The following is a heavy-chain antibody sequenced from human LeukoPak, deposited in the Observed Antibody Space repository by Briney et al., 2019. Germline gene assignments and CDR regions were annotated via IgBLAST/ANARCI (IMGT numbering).Heavy chain of an antibody. D-gene: IGHD5-18*01. CDR1: GGSISSYY. J-gene: IGHJ4*02. CDR2: ISSSSSTI. CDR3: ARDLAGPWIQLWSALGPDY. Sequence: PSETLSLTCTVSGGSISSYYWSWIRQPPGKGLEWVSYISSSSSTIYYADSVKGRFTISRDNAKNSLYLQMNSLRAEDTAVYYCARDLAGPWIQLWSALGPDYWGQGTLVTVSS. V-gene: IGHV3-48*04.